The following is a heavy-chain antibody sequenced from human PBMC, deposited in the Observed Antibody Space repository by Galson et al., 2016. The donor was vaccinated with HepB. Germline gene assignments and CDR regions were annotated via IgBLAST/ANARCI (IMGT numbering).Heavy chain of an antibody. D-gene: IGHD6-19*01. CDR1: GYTFNTYG. CDR3: ARSRAVAGTGYYYYVMDV. V-gene: IGHV1-18*01. Sequence: SVKVSCKASGYTFNTYGVAWVRQAPGQGLEWMGWISPYNGHTNYAQNFQGRVTMTTDTSTSTAFLELRSLRSDDTAIYYCARSRAVAGTGYYYYVMDVWGQGTPVTVSS. J-gene: IGHJ6*02. CDR2: ISPYNGHT.